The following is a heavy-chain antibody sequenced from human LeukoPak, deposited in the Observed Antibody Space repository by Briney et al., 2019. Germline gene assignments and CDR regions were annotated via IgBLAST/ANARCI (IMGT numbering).Heavy chain of an antibody. CDR1: GFRFTGYW. J-gene: IGHJ4*02. CDR2: IYPGDSDT. Sequence: GESLEISCKTSGFRFTGYWIAWVRQLPGKALEWMGIIYPGDSDTRYSPSFQGQVTISADKSISTAYLQWSRLKASDTAMYYCARHNCSSTPKSRYYFDYWGQGTLVTVSS. V-gene: IGHV5-51*01. D-gene: IGHD2-2*01. CDR3: ARHNCSSTPKSRYYFDY.